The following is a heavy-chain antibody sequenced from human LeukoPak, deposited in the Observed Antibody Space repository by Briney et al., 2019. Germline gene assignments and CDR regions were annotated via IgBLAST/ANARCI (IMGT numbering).Heavy chain of an antibody. V-gene: IGHV4-34*01. CDR3: ASTGAGSGEYVDY. CDR2: INHSGGT. CDR1: GGSFSGFY. J-gene: IGHJ4*02. D-gene: IGHD3-10*01. Sequence: PSETLSLTCAVYGGSFSGFYWSWIRQPPGKGLEWIGEINHSGGTNYNPSLKSRVTISVDTSKNQFSLKLSSVTAADTAVYYCASTGAGSGEYVDYWGQGTLVTVSS.